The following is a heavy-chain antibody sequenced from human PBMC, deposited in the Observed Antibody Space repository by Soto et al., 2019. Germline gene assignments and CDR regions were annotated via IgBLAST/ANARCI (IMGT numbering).Heavy chain of an antibody. J-gene: IGHJ4*02. Sequence: PGGSLRLSCAASGFTFSGYAMSWVRQAPGKGLEWVSTVSGSGGDTYYADSVKGRFAISRDNSKNTLFLQLNSLRAEDTAIYYCAKVPRYCSGGSCYGGYFDYWGQGTLVTVSS. CDR3: AKVPRYCSGGSCYGGYFDY. CDR2: VSGSGGDT. D-gene: IGHD2-15*01. CDR1: GFTFSGYA. V-gene: IGHV3-23*01.